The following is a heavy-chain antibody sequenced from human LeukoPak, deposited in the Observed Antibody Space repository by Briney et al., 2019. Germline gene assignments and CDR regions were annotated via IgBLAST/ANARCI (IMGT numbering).Heavy chain of an antibody. V-gene: IGHV3-23*01. J-gene: IGHJ3*01. D-gene: IGHD1-26*01. CDR1: GFTFSSYA. Sequence: GGSLRLSCAASGFTFSSYAMIWVRQAPGKGLEWVSGISGGRLSTYYADSVKGRFTISRDNSKNSVYLQMNSLRAEDTAVYYCAKGDLRWEQLYDAFDVWGQGTMVTVSS. CDR3: AKGDLRWEQLYDAFDV. CDR2: ISGGRLST.